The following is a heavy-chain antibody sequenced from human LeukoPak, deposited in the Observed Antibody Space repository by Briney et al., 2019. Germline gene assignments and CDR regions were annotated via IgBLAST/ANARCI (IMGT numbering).Heavy chain of an antibody. CDR1: GYTFTGYY. CDR3: ARATIAVAGKGYYYYYMDV. V-gene: IGHV1-2*06. D-gene: IGHD6-19*01. CDR2: INPNSGGT. J-gene: IGHJ6*03. Sequence: ASVKVSCKASGYTFTGYYMHWVRQAPGQGLEWMGRINPNSGGTNYVQKFQGRVTMTRDTSISTAYMELSRLRSDDTAVYYCARATIAVAGKGYYYYYMDVWGKGTTVTVSS.